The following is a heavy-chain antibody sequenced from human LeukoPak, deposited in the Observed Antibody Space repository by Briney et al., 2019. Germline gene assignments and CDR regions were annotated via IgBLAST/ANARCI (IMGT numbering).Heavy chain of an antibody. CDR3: ARRYPGAFDI. J-gene: IGHJ3*02. CDR1: GGSFSGYY. CDR2: ISHSGST. D-gene: IGHD1-1*01. V-gene: IGHV4-34*01. Sequence: SETLSLTCAVYGGSFSGYYWSWIRQPPGKGLEWIGEISHSGSTNYNPSLKSRVTISVDTSKNQFSLKLSSVTAADTAVYYCARRYPGAFDIWGQGTMVTVSS.